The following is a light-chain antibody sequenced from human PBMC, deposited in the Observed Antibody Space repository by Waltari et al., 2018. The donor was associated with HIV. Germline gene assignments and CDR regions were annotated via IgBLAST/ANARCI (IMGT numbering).Light chain of an antibody. J-gene: IGKJ1*01. V-gene: IGKV4-1*01. Sequence: DIVMTQSPDSLAVFLGERATINCKSRRSVLYSSNNKNYLAWYQQKPGQPPKLLIYWASTRESGVPDRFSGSGSGTDFTLTISSLQAEDVAVYYCQQYYSTWTFGQGTKVEIK. CDR3: QQYYSTWT. CDR1: RSVLYSSNNKNY. CDR2: WAS.